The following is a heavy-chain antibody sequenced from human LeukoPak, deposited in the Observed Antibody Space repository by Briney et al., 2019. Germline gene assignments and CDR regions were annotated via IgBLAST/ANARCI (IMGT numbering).Heavy chain of an antibody. CDR3: AKGDTTWELPHDY. J-gene: IGHJ4*02. D-gene: IGHD1-26*01. V-gene: IGHV3-11*01. CDR1: GFTFSDYY. Sequence: GGSLRLSCAASGFTFSDYYMSWIRQAPGKGLEWVSYISSSGSTIYYADSVKGRFTISRDNAKNSLYLQMNNLRAEDTAVYYCAKGDTTWELPHDYWGQGTLVTVSS. CDR2: ISSSGSTI.